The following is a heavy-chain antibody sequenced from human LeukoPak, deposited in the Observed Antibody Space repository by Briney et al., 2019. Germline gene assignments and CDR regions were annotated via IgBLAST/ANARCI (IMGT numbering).Heavy chain of an antibody. D-gene: IGHD3-22*01. CDR2: ITGSGGST. CDR1: GFTFSTYF. V-gene: IGHV3-64D*06. J-gene: IGHJ4*02. Sequence: GGSLRLSCSASGFTFSTYFMHWVRQAPGKGLECVSAITGSGGSTYYADSVKGRFTISRDNSKNTLYLQMSSLRAEDTAVYYCVRDQRGGSSGYYDSWGQGTQVTVSS. CDR3: VRDQRGGSSGYYDS.